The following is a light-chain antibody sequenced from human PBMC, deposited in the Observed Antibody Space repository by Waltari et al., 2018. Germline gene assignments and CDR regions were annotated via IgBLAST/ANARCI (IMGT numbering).Light chain of an antibody. V-gene: IGLV3-21*01. CDR1: NIESIS. J-gene: IGLJ1*01. CDR2: YDN. CDR3: QVWDANTDPGV. Sequence: SYVLTQPPSASVAPGETARITCGGNNIESISVNWYRQRPGQAPVVVISYDNDRAAGMPVRISGSNAENTVTLTISRVEAGDEADLYRQVWDANTDPGVFGTGTEVTVL.